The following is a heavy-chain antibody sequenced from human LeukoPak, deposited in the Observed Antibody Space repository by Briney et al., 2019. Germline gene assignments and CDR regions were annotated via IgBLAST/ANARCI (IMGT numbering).Heavy chain of an antibody. V-gene: IGHV3-20*04. D-gene: IGHD3-22*01. CDR3: ARVVSSGYYFEAFDV. CDR1: GFTFDDYG. Sequence: GGSLRLSRAASGFTFDDYGMSWVRQAPGKGLEWVSGINWSADSTGYADSVKGRFTISRDNAKNSLYLQMNSLRAEDTALYYCARVVSSGYYFEAFDVWGQGTMVTVSS. CDR2: INWSADST. J-gene: IGHJ3*01.